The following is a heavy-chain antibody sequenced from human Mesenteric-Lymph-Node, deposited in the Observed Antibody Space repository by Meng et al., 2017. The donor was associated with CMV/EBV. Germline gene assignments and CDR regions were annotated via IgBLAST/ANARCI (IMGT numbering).Heavy chain of an antibody. CDR1: GFTFSSYW. J-gene: IGHJ4*02. CDR2: IKQDGSEK. D-gene: IGHD6-19*01. V-gene: IGHV3-7*01. CDR3: ARHRQQWLVLDY. Sequence: GSLKISCAASGFTFSSYWMSWVRQAPGKGLEWVANIKQDGSEKYYVDSVKGRFTISRDNAKNSLYLQMNSLRAEDTAVYYCARHRQQWLVLDYWGQGTLVTVSS.